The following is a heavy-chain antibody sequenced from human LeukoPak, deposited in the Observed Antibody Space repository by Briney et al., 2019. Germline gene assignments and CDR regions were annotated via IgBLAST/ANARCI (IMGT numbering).Heavy chain of an antibody. Sequence: GASVKVSCKVSGYTLTELSMHWVRQAPGKGLEWMGGFDPEDGETIYAQKFQGRVTITRDTSASTAYMELSSLRSEDTAVYYCASSEIEYSSGWRAFDIWGQGTMVTVSS. D-gene: IGHD6-19*01. CDR1: GYTLTELS. CDR3: ASSEIEYSSGWRAFDI. J-gene: IGHJ3*02. CDR2: FDPEDGET. V-gene: IGHV1-24*01.